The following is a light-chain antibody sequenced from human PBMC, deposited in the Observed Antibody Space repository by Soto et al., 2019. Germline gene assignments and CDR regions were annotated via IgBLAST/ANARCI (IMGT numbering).Light chain of an antibody. CDR1: QSVTSSY. J-gene: IGKJ1*01. Sequence: EIVLTQSPGTLSLSPGERATLFCRASQSVTSSYLAWYQQQPGQAPRLLIYGASTRATGIPDRFSGSGSGIDFTLTISRLEPEDFAVYYCQQYGNSPRTFGQGTKVEIK. CDR2: GAS. CDR3: QQYGNSPRT. V-gene: IGKV3-20*01.